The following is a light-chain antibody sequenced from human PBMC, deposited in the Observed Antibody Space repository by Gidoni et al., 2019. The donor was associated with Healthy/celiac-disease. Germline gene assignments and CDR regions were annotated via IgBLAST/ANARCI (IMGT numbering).Light chain of an antibody. CDR3: QQYTSYGT. V-gene: IGKV1-5*03. CDR1: PTICGF. Sequence: DIQMTQSPSTLSASVGDSVTITCRASPTICGFLARYQQKPGKATRLLIYRASGLQSGVPSRFSGSGSGTEFTITTSGLQPDDFATYCCQQYTSYGTFGQGTKVEV. CDR2: RAS. J-gene: IGKJ1*01.